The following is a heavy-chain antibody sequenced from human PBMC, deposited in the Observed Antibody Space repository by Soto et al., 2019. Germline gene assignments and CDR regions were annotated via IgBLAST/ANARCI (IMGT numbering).Heavy chain of an antibody. CDR1: GYTFTSYG. V-gene: IGHV1-18*01. Sequence: QVQLVQSGAEVKKPGASVKVSCKASGYTFTSYGISWVRQAPGQGLEWMGWISAYNGNTNYAQKFQGRVTITADEATSTAYMELSSLRSEDTAVYYCARVHTLSCSGGSCYLGSFDYWGQGTLVTVSS. CDR3: ARVHTLSCSGGSCYLGSFDY. D-gene: IGHD2-15*01. CDR2: ISAYNGNT. J-gene: IGHJ4*02.